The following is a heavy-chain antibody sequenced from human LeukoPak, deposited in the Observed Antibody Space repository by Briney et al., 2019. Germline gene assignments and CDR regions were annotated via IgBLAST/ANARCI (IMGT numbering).Heavy chain of an antibody. J-gene: IGHJ3*01. CDR3: ARSSYSSSSSV. CDR2: IKPDGSAE. D-gene: IGHD6-6*01. CDR1: GFTFSSNW. Sequence: GGSLRLSCATSGFTFSSNWMSWVRHVPGRGLDWVANIKPDGSAEYYAASVKGRFTISRDNAKNSLYLQINSLRAEDTAVYYCARSSYSSSSSVWGQGTMVTVSS. V-gene: IGHV3-7*03.